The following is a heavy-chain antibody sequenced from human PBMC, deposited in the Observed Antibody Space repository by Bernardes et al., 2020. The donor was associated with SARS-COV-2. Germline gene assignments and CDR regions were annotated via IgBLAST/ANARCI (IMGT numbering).Heavy chain of an antibody. Sequence: GGSLRLSCAASGFSVSSNYMSWVRQAPGKGLEWVSLIYSAGHTFYADSVKGRFTISRHISANTLYLQLNSLRTADTAVYYCARQMKRLTMVRGVIPHPYVMDVWGQGTTVTVSS. CDR1: GFSVSSNY. D-gene: IGHD3-10*01. V-gene: IGHV3-53*04. CDR2: IYSAGHT. CDR3: ARQMKRLTMVRGVIPHPYVMDV. J-gene: IGHJ6*02.